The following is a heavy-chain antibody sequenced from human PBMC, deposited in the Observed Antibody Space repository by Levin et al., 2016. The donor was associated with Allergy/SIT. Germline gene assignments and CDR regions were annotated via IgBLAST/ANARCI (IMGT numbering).Heavy chain of an antibody. Sequence: GESLKISCAASGFTFSSYTMNWVRQAPGKGLEWVSSISSSSSYIYYADSVKGRFTISRDNAKNSLYLQMNSLRAEDTAVYYCARDLSRGEVAFDIWGQGTMVTVSS. J-gene: IGHJ3*02. D-gene: IGHD2/OR15-2a*01. CDR2: ISSSSSYI. CDR1: GFTFSSYT. V-gene: IGHV3-21*01. CDR3: ARDLSRGEVAFDI.